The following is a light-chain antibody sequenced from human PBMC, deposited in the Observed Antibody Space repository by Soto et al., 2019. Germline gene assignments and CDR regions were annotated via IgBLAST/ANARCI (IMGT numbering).Light chain of an antibody. V-gene: IGLV2-14*03. J-gene: IGLJ1*01. CDR2: DVS. CDR1: SSDVGGYNY. CDR3: NSYTSSSTPYV. Sequence: QSVLTQPASVSVSPGQSITISCTGTSSDVGGYNYVSWYQHHPGKAPKLMIYDVSNRPSGVSNRFSGSKSGNTASLTISGLQAEDEADYYCNSYTSSSTPYVFGTGTKVTVL.